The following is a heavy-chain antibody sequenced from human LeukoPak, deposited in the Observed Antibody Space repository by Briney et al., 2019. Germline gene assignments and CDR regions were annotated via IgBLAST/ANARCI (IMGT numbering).Heavy chain of an antibody. Sequence: SETLSLTCAVYSXSFGAYYWSWIRQPPGKGLEWIGEINHSGSTNYNPSLKSRVTMSVDTSKKQFSLKLSSVTAADTAVYYCARGNNGYCSGGRCYPFDYWGQGTLVTVSS. CDR1: SXSFGAYY. J-gene: IGHJ4*02. CDR2: INHSGST. D-gene: IGHD2-15*01. CDR3: ARGNNGYCSGGRCYPFDY. V-gene: IGHV4-34*01.